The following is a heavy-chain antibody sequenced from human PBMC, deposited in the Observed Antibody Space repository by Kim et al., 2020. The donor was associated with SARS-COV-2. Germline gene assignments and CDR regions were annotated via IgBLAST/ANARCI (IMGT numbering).Heavy chain of an antibody. CDR2: ISGSGGST. V-gene: IGHV3-23*01. D-gene: IGHD2-21*02. Sequence: GGSLRLSCAASGFTFSSYAMSWVRQAPGKGLEWVSAISGSGGSTYYADSVKGRFTISRDNSKNTLYLQMNSLRAEDTAVYYCAKKGGFIVVVTATPYWFDYWCQGTLVTVSS. J-gene: IGHJ4*02. CDR3: AKKGGFIVVVTATPYWFDY. CDR1: GFTFSSYA.